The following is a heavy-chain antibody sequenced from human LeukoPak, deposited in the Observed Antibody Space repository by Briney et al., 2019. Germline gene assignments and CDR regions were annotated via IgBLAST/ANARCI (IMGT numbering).Heavy chain of an antibody. CDR2: INSDGSST. Sequence: GGSLRLSCAASGFTFSSYWMHWVRQAPGKGLVWVSRINSDGSSTSYADSVKGRFTISRDNAKNTLYLQMNSLRAEDTAVYYCARGHSGYSYASDAFDIWGQGTMVTVSS. D-gene: IGHD5-18*01. V-gene: IGHV3-74*01. CDR1: GFTFSSYW. CDR3: ARGHSGYSYASDAFDI. J-gene: IGHJ3*02.